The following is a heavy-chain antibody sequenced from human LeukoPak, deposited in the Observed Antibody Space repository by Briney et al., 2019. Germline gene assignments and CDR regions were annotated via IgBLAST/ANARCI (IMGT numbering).Heavy chain of an antibody. CDR2: ISGNGYST. D-gene: IGHD2-2*01. V-gene: IGHV3-23*01. CDR3: AKVNWCSASCADA. CDR1: GFTFSSDD. Sequence: GGSLRLSCAAPGFTFSSDDMNWVRQAPGKGLEWVSGISGNGYSTWYADSVKGRFTISRDNSKNTLSLQMNNLRAEDTAVYYCAKVNWCSASCADAWGQGTLVTVSS. J-gene: IGHJ4*02.